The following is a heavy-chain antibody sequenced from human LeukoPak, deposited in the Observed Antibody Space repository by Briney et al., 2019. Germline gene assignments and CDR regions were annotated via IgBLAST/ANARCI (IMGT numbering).Heavy chain of an antibody. J-gene: IGHJ3*02. D-gene: IGHD3-22*01. CDR3: AGTYYYDSSGYPDAFDI. CDR1: GGSFSGSN. Sequence: SETLSLTCAVYGGSFSGSNWSWIRQPPGKGLEWIGSIYYSGSTYYNPSLKSRVTISVDTSKNQFSLKLSSVTAADTAVYYCAGTYYYDSSGYPDAFDIWGQGTMVTVSS. V-gene: IGHV4-34*01. CDR2: IYYSGST.